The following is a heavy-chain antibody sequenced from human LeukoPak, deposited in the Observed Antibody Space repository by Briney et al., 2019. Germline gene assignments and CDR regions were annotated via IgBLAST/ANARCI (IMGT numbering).Heavy chain of an antibody. Sequence: EPGGSLSLSCASSGFTFSRYWMHWLRQGPGKGLEWVSRISGSGYGTYYADSVKGRFTISRDNSKNALYLQMTSLRAEDTAMYYCLKDQYQTVEEFVYRRQRTLVTVSP. V-gene: IGHV3-23*01. CDR1: GFTFSRYW. CDR2: ISGSGYGT. J-gene: IGHJ4*02. CDR3: LKDQYQTVEEFVY. D-gene: IGHD4-11*01.